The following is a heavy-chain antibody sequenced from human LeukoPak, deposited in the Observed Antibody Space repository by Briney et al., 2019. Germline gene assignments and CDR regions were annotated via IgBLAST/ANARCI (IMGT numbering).Heavy chain of an antibody. CDR1: GGSISSSSYY. CDR2: IYYSGIT. D-gene: IGHD2-2*01. V-gene: IGHV4-39*01. Sequence: PSETLSLTCTVSGGSISSSSYYWGWIRQPPGKGLEWIGSIYYSGITYYNPSLKSRVTISVDTPKNQFSLKLSSVTAADTAVYYCARQQYQLLFPFFDYWGQGTLVTVSS. CDR3: ARQQYQLLFPFFDY. J-gene: IGHJ4*02.